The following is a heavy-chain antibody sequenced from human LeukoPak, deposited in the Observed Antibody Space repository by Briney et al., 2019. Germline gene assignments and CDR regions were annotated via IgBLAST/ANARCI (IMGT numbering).Heavy chain of an antibody. D-gene: IGHD3-22*01. CDR3: ARLRDYYDSSGSRLYFDY. CDR2: IYYSGST. V-gene: IGHV4-59*08. CDR1: GGSISSYY. J-gene: IGHJ4*02. Sequence: SETLSLTCTVSGGSISSYYWSWIRQPPGKGLEWIGYIYYSGSTNYNPSLKSRVTTSVDTSKNQFSLKLSSVTAADTAVYYCARLRDYYDSSGSRLYFDYWGQGTLVTVSS.